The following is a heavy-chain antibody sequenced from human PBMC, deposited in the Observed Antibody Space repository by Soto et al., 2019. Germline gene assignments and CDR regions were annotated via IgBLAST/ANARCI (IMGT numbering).Heavy chain of an antibody. D-gene: IGHD5-12*01. Sequence: EVQLFESGGGLVQPGGSLRLSCAASGFTFSSYAMSWVRQAPGKGLEWVSAISGSGGSTYYADFVKGRFTISRDNSKNTLYLQMNSLRAEDTAVYYCAKKVSSWYSGYVTERADYWGQGTLVTVSS. V-gene: IGHV3-23*01. CDR2: ISGSGGST. CDR1: GFTFSSYA. CDR3: AKKVSSWYSGYVTERADY. J-gene: IGHJ4*02.